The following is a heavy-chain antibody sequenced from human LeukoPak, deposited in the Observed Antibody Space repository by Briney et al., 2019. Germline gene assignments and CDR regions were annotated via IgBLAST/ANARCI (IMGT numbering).Heavy chain of an antibody. D-gene: IGHD6-19*01. CDR2: IGGDGGTT. J-gene: IGHJ4*02. CDR3: ARQWLING. Sequence: GGSLRLSCAASGFSLSNYAMSWVRQAPGKGLEWVSVIGGDGGTTYYADSVKGRFTISRDNSKNTLYLQMNSLRAEDTAVYYCARQWLINGWGQGILVTVSS. V-gene: IGHV3-23*01. CDR1: GFSLSNYA.